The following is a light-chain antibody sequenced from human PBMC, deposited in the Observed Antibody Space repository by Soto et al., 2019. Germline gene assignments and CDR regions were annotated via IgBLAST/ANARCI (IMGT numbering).Light chain of an antibody. V-gene: IGKV3D-20*02. CDR2: GAS. Sequence: EIVLTQSPGTLSLSPGKRATLSCRASQSISSSYLAWYQQRPGQAPRLLIYGASSRATGIPDRFSGSGSGTEFTLTISRLEPEDFAVYYCQQRSNWPPVFGGGTKVEIK. CDR1: QSISSSY. J-gene: IGKJ4*01. CDR3: QQRSNWPPV.